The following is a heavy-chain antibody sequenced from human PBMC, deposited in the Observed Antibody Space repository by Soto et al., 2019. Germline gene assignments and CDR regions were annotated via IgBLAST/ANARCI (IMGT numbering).Heavy chain of an antibody. J-gene: IGHJ5*02. CDR3: ARVKVGIFGDPFDP. CDR2: FIPIFGPA. V-gene: IGHV1-69*01. Sequence: QVQLVQSGAEVKKPGSSVKVSCKSSGGTFSSYAISWVRQAPGQGLEWMGGFIPIFGPAKYAQNFQGRVTINADESTSTAYMGVSSLGSEDTAVYYCARVKVGIFGDPFDPWGQGTLVTVSS. CDR1: GGTFSSYA. D-gene: IGHD3-3*01.